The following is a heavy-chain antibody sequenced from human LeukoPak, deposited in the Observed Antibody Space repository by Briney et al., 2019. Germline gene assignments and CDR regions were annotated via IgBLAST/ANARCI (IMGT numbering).Heavy chain of an antibody. Sequence: ASVKVSCKASGYTFTSYGISWVRQAPGQGLEWMGWISAYNGNTNYAQKLQGRVTMTTDTSTSTAYMELRSLRSDDTAVYYCARVRYYYDSSGYLLDYWGQGTLVTVSS. D-gene: IGHD3-22*01. CDR3: ARVRYYYDSSGYLLDY. CDR2: ISAYNGNT. V-gene: IGHV1-18*01. CDR1: GYTFTSYG. J-gene: IGHJ4*02.